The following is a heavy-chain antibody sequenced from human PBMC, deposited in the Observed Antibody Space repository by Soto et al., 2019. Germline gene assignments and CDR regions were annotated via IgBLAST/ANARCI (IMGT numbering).Heavy chain of an antibody. V-gene: IGHV3-23*01. CDR1: GFTFSSYA. CDR2: ISGSGFGT. Sequence: EVQLLESGGGLVQPGGSLRLSCAASGFTFSSYAMSWVRQAPGKGLEWVSAISGSGFGTYYADSVKGRFTISRDNSNNTLYLQMNSLSAEDTAVDYCAECITTVPTFPFDIWGQGKMVTVSP. J-gene: IGHJ3*02. D-gene: IGHD4-17*01. CDR3: AECITTVPTFPFDI.